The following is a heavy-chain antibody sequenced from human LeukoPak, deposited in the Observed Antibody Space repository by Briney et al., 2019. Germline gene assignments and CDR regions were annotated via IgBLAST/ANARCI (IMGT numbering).Heavy chain of an antibody. CDR3: ARGGALGYCSGGSCYSGLEAFDI. CDR1: GGTFSSYA. D-gene: IGHD2-15*01. Sequence: SVKVSCKASGGTFSSYAISWVRQAPGQGLEWMGGIIPIFGTANYAQKFQGRVTITADKSTSTAYMELSSLRSEDTAVYYCARGGALGYCSGGSCYSGLEAFDIWGQGTMVTVSS. J-gene: IGHJ3*02. V-gene: IGHV1-69*06. CDR2: IIPIFGTA.